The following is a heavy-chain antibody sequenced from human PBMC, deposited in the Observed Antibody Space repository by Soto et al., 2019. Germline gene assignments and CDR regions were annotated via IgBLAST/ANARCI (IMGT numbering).Heavy chain of an antibody. D-gene: IGHD1-1*01. CDR1: GFTFSSYG. J-gene: IGHJ6*02. Sequence: GGSLTLSCAASGFTFSSYGMHSVRQAPVKWLEWVAFISYDGSEKYYADSVKGRFTISRDNSKNTLYLQMNSLRAEDTAVFYCAKAGGPTYNYYGVEEWGRVTTVTVSS. CDR2: ISYDGSEK. CDR3: AKAGGPTYNYYGVEE. V-gene: IGHV3-30*18.